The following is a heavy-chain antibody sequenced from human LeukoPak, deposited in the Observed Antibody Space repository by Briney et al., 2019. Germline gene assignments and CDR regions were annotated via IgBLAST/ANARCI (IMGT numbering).Heavy chain of an antibody. Sequence: GGSLRLSCAASGFTFTNAWMHWVRHAPGKGLVWVSRINSDESSPRYADSVKGRFTISRDNAKNTLYLQMNSLRAEDTAVYYCAREGHSSGWYYFDYWGQGTLVTVSS. J-gene: IGHJ4*02. D-gene: IGHD3-22*01. V-gene: IGHV3-74*01. CDR2: INSDESSP. CDR1: GFTFTNAW. CDR3: AREGHSSGWYYFDY.